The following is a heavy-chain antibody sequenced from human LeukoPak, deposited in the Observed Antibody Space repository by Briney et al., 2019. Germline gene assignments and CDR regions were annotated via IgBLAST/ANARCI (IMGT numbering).Heavy chain of an antibody. J-gene: IGHJ4*02. CDR3: ARDYLLGYCSGGSCSERDY. Sequence: PSETLSLTCTVSGGSISSSSYYWGWLRQPPGKGLAWIGSIYHSGSTYYNPSLKSRVTISVDTSKNQFSLKLSSVTAADTAVYYCARDYLLGYCSGGSCSERDYWGQGTLVTVSS. CDR2: IYHSGST. D-gene: IGHD2-15*01. V-gene: IGHV4-39*07. CDR1: GGSISSSSYY.